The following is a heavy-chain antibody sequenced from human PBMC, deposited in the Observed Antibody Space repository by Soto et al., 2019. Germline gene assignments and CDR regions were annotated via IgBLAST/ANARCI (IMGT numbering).Heavy chain of an antibody. J-gene: IGHJ4*02. D-gene: IGHD5-18*01. CDR1: GGTFSSYA. CDR3: ARTSTAMVPFDY. Sequence: GASVKVSCKASGGTFSSYAISWVRQAPGQGLEWMGGIIPIFGTANYAQKFQGRVTITADESTSTAYMELSSLRSEDTAVYYCARTSTAMVPFDYWGQGTLVTVSS. V-gene: IGHV1-69*13. CDR2: IIPIFGTA.